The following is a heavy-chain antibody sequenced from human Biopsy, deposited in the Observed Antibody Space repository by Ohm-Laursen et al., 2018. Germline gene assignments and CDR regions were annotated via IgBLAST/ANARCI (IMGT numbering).Heavy chain of an antibody. CDR2: IFYRGST. CDR1: WGSISNNNYY. CDR3: ARDYDTSGYYYVS. J-gene: IGHJ5*02. Sequence: GTLFLTRSFSWGSISNNNYYWGWVRQPPGKGLEWVGRIFYRGSTPYKPSLKSRVNISVETSKNQFSLKLNSVTAADTAVYYCARDYDTSGYYYVSWGQGTLVTVSS. D-gene: IGHD3-22*01. V-gene: IGHV4-39*01.